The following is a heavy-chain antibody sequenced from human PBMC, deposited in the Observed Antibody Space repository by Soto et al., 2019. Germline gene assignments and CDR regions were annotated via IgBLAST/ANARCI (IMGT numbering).Heavy chain of an antibody. V-gene: IGHV4-34*01. CDR3: ARSLMVYAEIDY. Sequence: SDTLSLTCAVYGGSFSGYYWSWIRQPPGKGLEWIGEINHSGSTNYNPSLKSRVTISVDTSKNQFSLKLSSVTAADTAVYYCARSLMVYAEIDYWGQGTLVTAPQ. CDR2: INHSGST. CDR1: GGSFSGYY. J-gene: IGHJ4*02. D-gene: IGHD2-8*01.